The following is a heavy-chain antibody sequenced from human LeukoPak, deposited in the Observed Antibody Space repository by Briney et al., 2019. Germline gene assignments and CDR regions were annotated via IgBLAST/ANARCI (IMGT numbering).Heavy chain of an antibody. CDR3: ARLIVVVPAPGWFDP. Sequence: PSETLSLTCTVSGGSISSYYWSWIRQPPGKGLEWIGYIYYSGSTNYNPSLKSRVTISVDTSKNQFSLKLSSVTAADTAVYYCARLIVVVPAPGWFDPWGQGTLVTVSS. CDR1: GGSISSYY. CDR2: IYYSGST. D-gene: IGHD2-2*01. J-gene: IGHJ5*02. V-gene: IGHV4-59*08.